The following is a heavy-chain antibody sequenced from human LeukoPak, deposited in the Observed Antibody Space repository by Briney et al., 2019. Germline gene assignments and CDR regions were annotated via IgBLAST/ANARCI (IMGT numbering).Heavy chain of an antibody. CDR1: GYTFTGYY. Sequence: ASVKVSCKASGYTFTGYYMHWVRQAPGQGLEWMGWINPNSGGTNYAQKFQGRVTMTRDTSISTAHMELSRLRSDDTAVYYCASESTVLSWSDYWGQGTLVTVSS. CDR3: ASESTVLSWSDY. D-gene: IGHD4-11*01. CDR2: INPNSGGT. V-gene: IGHV1-2*02. J-gene: IGHJ4*02.